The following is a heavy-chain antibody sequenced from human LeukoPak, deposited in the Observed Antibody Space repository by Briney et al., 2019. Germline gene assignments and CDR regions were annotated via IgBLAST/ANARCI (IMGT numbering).Heavy chain of an antibody. CDR1: GFTFSSYD. Sequence: GGSLRLSCAASGFTFSSYDMHWVRQATGKGLEWVSAIGTAGDTYYPGSVKGRFTISRDNSKNTLYLQMNSLRAEDTAVYYCAVGMNFDYWGQGTLVTVSS. J-gene: IGHJ4*02. D-gene: IGHD2-15*01. CDR3: AVGMNFDY. CDR2: IGTAGDT. V-gene: IGHV3-13*01.